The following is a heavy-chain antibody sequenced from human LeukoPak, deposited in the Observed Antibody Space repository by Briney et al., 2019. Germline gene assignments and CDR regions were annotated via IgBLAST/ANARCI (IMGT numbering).Heavy chain of an antibody. D-gene: IGHD6-13*01. J-gene: IGHJ6*02. Sequence: ASVKVSCKASGYTFTSHGISWVRQAPGQGLEWMGWISAYNGNTNYAQKLQGRVTMTTDTSTSTAYMELRSLRSDDTAVYYCATVYSSSWYGTDYYYYGMDVWGQGTTVTVSS. CDR3: ATVYSSSWYGTDYYYYGMDV. CDR1: GYTFTSHG. CDR2: ISAYNGNT. V-gene: IGHV1-18*01.